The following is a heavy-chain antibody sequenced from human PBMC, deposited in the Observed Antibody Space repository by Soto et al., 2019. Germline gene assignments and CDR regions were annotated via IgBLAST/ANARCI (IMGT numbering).Heavy chain of an antibody. Sequence: GASVKVSCKASGYTFTSYYMHWVRQAPGQGLEWMGIINPSGGSTSYAQKFQGQVTISADKSISTAYLQWSSLKASDTAMYYCARPSYDSSGHYYYGMDVWGQGTTVTAP. D-gene: IGHD3-22*01. CDR1: GYTFTSYY. J-gene: IGHJ6*02. V-gene: IGHV1-46*01. CDR2: INPSGGST. CDR3: ARPSYDSSGHYYYGMDV.